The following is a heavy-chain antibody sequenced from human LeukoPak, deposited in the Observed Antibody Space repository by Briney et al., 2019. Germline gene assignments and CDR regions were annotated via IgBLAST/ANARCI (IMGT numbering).Heavy chain of an antibody. V-gene: IGHV3-23*01. CDR2: IIGSGGST. CDR3: AKDYKRTMIVVVIRADYFDY. J-gene: IGHJ4*02. CDR1: GFTFSSYA. D-gene: IGHD3-22*01. Sequence: PGGSLRLSCAASGFTFSSYAMSWVPQAPGKGLEWVSAIIGSGGSTYYADSVKGRFTISRDNSKNTLYLQMNSLRAEDTAVYYCAKDYKRTMIVVVIRADYFDYWGQGTLVTVSS.